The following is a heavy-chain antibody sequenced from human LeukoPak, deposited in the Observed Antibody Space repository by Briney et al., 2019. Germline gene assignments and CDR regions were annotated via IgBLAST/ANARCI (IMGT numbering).Heavy chain of an antibody. Sequence: PGGSLRLSCAASGFAFSSHYMHWVRQAPGKGLVWLSNINGDSTSIGYADSVKGRFTISRDNAKNTLYLHMNSLRAEDTAVYYCARAQLGSIPIDYWGQGALVTVSS. CDR3: ARAQLGSIPIDY. J-gene: IGHJ4*02. CDR1: GFAFSSHY. V-gene: IGHV3-74*01. D-gene: IGHD1-1*01. CDR2: INGDSTSI.